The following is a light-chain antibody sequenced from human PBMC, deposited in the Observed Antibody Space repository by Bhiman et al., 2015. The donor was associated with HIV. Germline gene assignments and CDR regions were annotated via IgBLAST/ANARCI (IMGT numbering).Light chain of an antibody. CDR1: SSDIGDSDS. V-gene: IGLV2-8*01. J-gene: IGLJ2*01. CDR3: SSYTSTSRVV. CDR2: EVI. Sequence: QSALTQPPSASGSPGQSVTISCTGTSSDIGDSDSVSWYQQRPGKAPKLMIYEVIKRPSGVPDRFSGSESGNTASLTISGLQAEDEAHYYCSSYTSTSRVVFGGGTKLTVL.